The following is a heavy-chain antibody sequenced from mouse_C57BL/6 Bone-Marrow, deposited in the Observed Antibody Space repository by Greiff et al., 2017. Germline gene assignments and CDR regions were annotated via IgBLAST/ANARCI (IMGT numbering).Heavy chain of an antibody. V-gene: IGHV14-4*01. CDR2: IDPELGDT. Sequence: EVQLQQSGAELVRPGASVKLSCTASGFNIKDDYIHWVKQRPEQGLEWMGWIDPELGDTEYASKFQGKATITSDTSSNTAYLPLSSLTSEDTAVYYCSSFDGNYFDFWGQGTPLTGAS. J-gene: IGHJ2*01. CDR3: SSFDGNYFDF. CDR1: GFNIKDDY. D-gene: IGHD2-3*01.